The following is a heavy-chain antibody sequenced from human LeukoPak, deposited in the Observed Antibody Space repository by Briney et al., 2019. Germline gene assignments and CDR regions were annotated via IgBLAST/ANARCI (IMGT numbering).Heavy chain of an antibody. CDR2: IGTAGDT. CDR1: GFTFSSYD. V-gene: IGHV3-13*01. Sequence: PGGSLRLSCAASGFTFSSYDMHWVRQATGKGLEWVSAIGTAGDTYYPGSVKGRFTISRENAKNSLYLQMNSPRAGDTAVYYCARASGQWLVSYGMDVWGQGTTVTVSS. J-gene: IGHJ6*02. D-gene: IGHD6-19*01. CDR3: ARASGQWLVSYGMDV.